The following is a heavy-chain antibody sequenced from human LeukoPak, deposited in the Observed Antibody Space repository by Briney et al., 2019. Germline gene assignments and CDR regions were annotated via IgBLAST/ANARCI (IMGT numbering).Heavy chain of an antibody. CDR3: ARGRGGLPSGY. V-gene: IGHV4-39*07. J-gene: IGHJ4*02. CDR1: GGSISSSSYY. D-gene: IGHD4-23*01. Sequence: SETLPLTCTVSGGSISSSSYYWGWIRQPPGKRLEWIGSIYYSGSTYYNPSLKSRVTISVDTSKNQFSLKLSSVTAADTAVYYCARGRGGLPSGYWGQGTLVTVSS. CDR2: IYYSGST.